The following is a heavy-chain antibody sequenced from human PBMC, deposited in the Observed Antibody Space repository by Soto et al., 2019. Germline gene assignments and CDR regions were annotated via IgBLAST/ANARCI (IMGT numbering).Heavy chain of an antibody. V-gene: IGHV1-69*01. J-gene: IGHJ6*02. Sequence: QVHLLLQSGAEVKKPGSSVEVSWKSSGGTTSNSAISWLRQAPGQGLEWMGGIIPVFGLVKYAQNFQGRVTITADESTNTAYMELSSLIPEDTAVEYCAGGRIVLVGSRAYYGMDVWGQVTTVTVSS. CDR2: IIPVFGLV. CDR1: GGTTSNSA. CDR3: AGGRIVLVGSRAYYGMDV. D-gene: IGHD3-22*01.